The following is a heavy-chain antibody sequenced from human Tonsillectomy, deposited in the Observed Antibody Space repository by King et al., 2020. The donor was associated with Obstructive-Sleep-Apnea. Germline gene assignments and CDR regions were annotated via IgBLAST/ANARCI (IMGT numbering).Heavy chain of an antibody. D-gene: IGHD3-22*01. J-gene: IGHJ6*02. V-gene: IGHV3-9*01. CDR1: GFTFDDYA. Sequence: VQLVESGGGLVQPSRSLRLSCAASGFTFDDYAMHWVRHAPGKGLEWVSGISWNSGSIGYADSVKGRFTISRDNAKNSLYLQMNSLRAEDTALYYCAKDIGWGGYYYDSSGYGMDVWGQGTTVTVSS. CDR3: AKDIGWGGYYYDSSGYGMDV. CDR2: ISWNSGSI.